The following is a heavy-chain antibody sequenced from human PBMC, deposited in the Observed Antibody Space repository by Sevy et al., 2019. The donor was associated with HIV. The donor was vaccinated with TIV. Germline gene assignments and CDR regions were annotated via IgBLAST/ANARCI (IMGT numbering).Heavy chain of an antibody. CDR2: IKQGGSER. V-gene: IGHV3-7*01. J-gene: IGHJ4*02. Sequence: GGSLRLSCAASGFIFSSYAMHWVRQAPGRGLEWVANIKQGGSERNYVDSVMGRFSISRDNAKKSLYLQMNSLRAEDSAVYYCARDTAAGFDYWGQGTLVTVSS. CDR3: ARDTAAGFDY. D-gene: IGHD6-13*01. CDR1: GFIFSSYA.